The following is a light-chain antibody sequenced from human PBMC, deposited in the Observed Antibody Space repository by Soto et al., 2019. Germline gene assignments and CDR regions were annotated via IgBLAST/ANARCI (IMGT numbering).Light chain of an antibody. CDR1: QRLSYW. CDR2: DAS. J-gene: IGKJ1*01. CDR3: QHYNSYSGT. V-gene: IGKV1-5*01. Sequence: DIQMTHSPAARSASVGGGGTITCRASQRLSYWLAWYQQKPGKAPKLLIFDASSLQSGVPSRFSGSGSGTEFTLTISSLQPDDFATYYCQHYNSYSGTFGQGTKVDIK.